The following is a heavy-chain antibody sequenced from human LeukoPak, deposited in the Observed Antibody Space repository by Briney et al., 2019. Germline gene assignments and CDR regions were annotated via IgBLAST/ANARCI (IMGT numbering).Heavy chain of an antibody. CDR2: IYYSGST. V-gene: IGHV4-39*01. J-gene: IGHJ4*02. CDR3: ARRGAMASFDY. Sequence: SETLSLTCTVSGGSISSSSYYWGWIRQPPGKGLEWIGSIYYSGSTYYNPSLKSRVTISVDTSKDQFSLKLSSVTAADTAVYYCARRGAMASFDYWGQGTLVTVSS. CDR1: GGSISSSSYY. D-gene: IGHD2-2*01.